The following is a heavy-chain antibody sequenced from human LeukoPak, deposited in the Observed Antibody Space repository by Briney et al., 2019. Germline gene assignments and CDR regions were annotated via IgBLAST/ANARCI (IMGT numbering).Heavy chain of an antibody. D-gene: IGHD6-25*01. CDR1: GFTLDDYA. V-gene: IGHV3-9*01. Sequence: GGSLRLSCAASGFTLDDYAMHWVRQAPGKGLEWVSGISWNSGSIGYADSVKGRFTISRDNAKNSLYLQMNSLRAEDTALYYCAKDSGYGIYYYYGMDVWGQGTTVTVSS. J-gene: IGHJ6*02. CDR2: ISWNSGSI. CDR3: AKDSGYGIYYYYGMDV.